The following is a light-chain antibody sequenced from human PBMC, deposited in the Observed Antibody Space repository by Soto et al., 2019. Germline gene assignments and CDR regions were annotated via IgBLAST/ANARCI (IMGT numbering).Light chain of an antibody. Sequence: QSVLTQPASVSGSPGQSITISCTGTISDVGGYDYVSWYQQHPGKAPKVMIYEVSNRPSGVSNRFSGSKSGNTASLTISGLQAEDEADYYCSSYTASSTPVVFGGGTKLTVL. V-gene: IGLV2-14*01. J-gene: IGLJ2*01. CDR1: ISDVGGYDY. CDR3: SSYTASSTPVV. CDR2: EVS.